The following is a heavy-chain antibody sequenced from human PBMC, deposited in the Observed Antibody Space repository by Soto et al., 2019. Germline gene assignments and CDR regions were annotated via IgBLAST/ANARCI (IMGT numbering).Heavy chain of an antibody. CDR2: ISPYNGNT. CDR1: GYTFTSYV. J-gene: IGHJ4*02. Sequence: VQLVQSGVEVQKPGASVKVSCKASGYTFTSYVINWLRQAPGQGIEWMGWISPYNGNTNHGQKLQGRVTTTTDTSTSIAYMELRSLRSDDTAVYYCAREGGVCWSFRYFDYWGQGTLVTVSS. CDR3: AREGGVCWSFRYFDY. D-gene: IGHD3-16*02. V-gene: IGHV1-18*04.